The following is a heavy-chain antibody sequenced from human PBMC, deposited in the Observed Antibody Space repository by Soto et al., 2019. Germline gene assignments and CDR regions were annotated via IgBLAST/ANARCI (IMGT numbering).Heavy chain of an antibody. CDR3: ARDLAAPNSKGNYYYGMDV. V-gene: IGHV1-69*13. J-gene: IGHJ6*02. CDR1: GGTFSSYA. D-gene: IGHD7-27*01. CDR2: IIPIFGTA. Sequence: SVKVSCKASGGTFSSYAISWVRQAPGQGLEWMGGIIPIFGTANYAQKFQGRVTITADESTSTAYMELSSLRSEDTAVYYCARDLAAPNSKGNYYYGMDVWGQGTTVTVSS.